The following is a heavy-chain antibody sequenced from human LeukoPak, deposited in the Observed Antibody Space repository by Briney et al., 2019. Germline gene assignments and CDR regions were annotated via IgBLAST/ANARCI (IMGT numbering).Heavy chain of an antibody. CDR2: ISCSGDTT. V-gene: IGHV3-23*01. Sequence: GGSLRLSCAASGFTFSSYVMSWVRQAPGKGLEWVSAISCSGDTTHYADSVKGRFTISRDNSKNTLYLQMNSLRADDTAKYYCAKGFRNGGFDYWGQGTLVTVSS. CDR3: AKGFRNGGFDY. J-gene: IGHJ4*02. CDR1: GFTFSSYV. D-gene: IGHD2-8*01.